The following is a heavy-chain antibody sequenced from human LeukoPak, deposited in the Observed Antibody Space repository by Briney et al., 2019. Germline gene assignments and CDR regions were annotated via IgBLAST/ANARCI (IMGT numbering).Heavy chain of an antibody. J-gene: IGHJ6*02. CDR1: GYTFTSYA. D-gene: IGHD3-3*01. CDR3: ARATPYYDFWSGYYGAPDV. V-gene: IGHV1-3*01. Sequence: ASVKVSCKASGYTFTSYAMHWVRQAPGQRLEWMGWINAGNGNTKYSQKFQGRVTITRDTSASTAYMELSSLRSEDTAVYYCARATPYYDFWSGYYGAPDVWGQGTTVTVSS. CDR2: INAGNGNT.